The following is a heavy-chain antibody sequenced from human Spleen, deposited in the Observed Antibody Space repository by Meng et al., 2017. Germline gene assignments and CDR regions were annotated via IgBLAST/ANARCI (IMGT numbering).Heavy chain of an antibody. J-gene: IGHJ4*02. V-gene: IGHV4-34*01. CDR1: GGSFSDYY. CDR3: ARGPTTMAHDFDY. Sequence: QGQLQQWGEGLLKPSETPSLTCVVSGGSFSDYYWSWICQPPGKGLEWIGEINHSGSTNYNPSLESRATISVDTSQNNLSLKLSSVTAADSAVYYCARGPTTMAHDFDYWGQGTLVTVSS. CDR2: INHSGST. D-gene: IGHD4-11*01.